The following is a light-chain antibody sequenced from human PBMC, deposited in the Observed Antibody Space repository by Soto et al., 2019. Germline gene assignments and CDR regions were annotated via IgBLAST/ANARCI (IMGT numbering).Light chain of an antibody. CDR2: AAS. CDR3: QQYYSYPHT. Sequence: AIRMTQSPSSLSASTGDRVTITCRASQGISSYLAWYQQKPGKALKLLIYAASTLQSGVPSRFSGSGSGTDFTLTISCLQSEDFATYYCQQYYSYPHTFGQGTKVEIK. V-gene: IGKV1-8*01. J-gene: IGKJ1*01. CDR1: QGISSY.